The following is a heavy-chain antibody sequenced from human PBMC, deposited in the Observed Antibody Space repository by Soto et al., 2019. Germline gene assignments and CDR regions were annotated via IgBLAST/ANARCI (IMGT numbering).Heavy chain of an antibody. CDR2: IIPIFGTA. Sequence: EASVKVSCKASGGTFSSYAISWVRQAPGQGLEWMGGIIPIFGTANYAQKFQGRVTITADESTSTAYMELSSLRSEDTAVYYCARDAPNHSFDYWGQGTLVTVSS. CDR3: ARDAPNHSFDY. J-gene: IGHJ4*02. V-gene: IGHV1-69*13. CDR1: GGTFSSYA.